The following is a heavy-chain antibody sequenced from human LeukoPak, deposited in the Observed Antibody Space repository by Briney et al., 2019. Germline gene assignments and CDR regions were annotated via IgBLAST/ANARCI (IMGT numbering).Heavy chain of an antibody. Sequence: PGGSLRLSCTASGFTFNNYGMHWVRQAPGKGLEWVSSISSSSSYIYYADSVKGRFTISRDNAKNSLYLQMNSLRAEDTAVYYCARDFRYCSGGSCYSGGYFDYWGQGTLVTVSS. CDR2: ISSSSSYI. CDR3: ARDFRYCSGGSCYSGGYFDY. D-gene: IGHD2-15*01. J-gene: IGHJ4*02. V-gene: IGHV3-21*01. CDR1: GFTFNNYG.